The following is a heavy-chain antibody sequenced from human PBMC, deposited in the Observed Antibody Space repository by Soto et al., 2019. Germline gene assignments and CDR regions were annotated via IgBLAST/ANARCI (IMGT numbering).Heavy chain of an antibody. J-gene: IGHJ4*02. CDR3: AKVGYSYGLGYYFDY. V-gene: IGHV3-30*18. D-gene: IGHD5-18*01. Sequence: QVQLVESGGGVVQPGRSLRLSCAASGFTFSSYGMHWVRQAPGKGLEWVAVISYDGSNKYYADSVKGRFTISRDNSKNTLYLQMNSLRAEDTAVYYCAKVGYSYGLGYYFDYWGQGTLVTVSS. CDR2: ISYDGSNK. CDR1: GFTFSSYG.